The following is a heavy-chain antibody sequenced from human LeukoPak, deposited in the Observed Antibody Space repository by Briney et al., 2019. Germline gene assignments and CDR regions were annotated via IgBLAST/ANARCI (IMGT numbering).Heavy chain of an antibody. V-gene: IGHV3-9*01. D-gene: IGHD3-9*01. CDR3: ATGRYFDWPEVFKY. CDR1: GFTFDDYA. Sequence: PGRSLRLSCAASGFTFDDYAMHWVRQAPGKGLEWVSGISWNSGSIDYADSVKGRFTISRDNAKNFLYLQMNSLRTEDTALYYCATGRYFDWPEVFKYWGQGTLVIVSS. CDR2: ISWNSGSI. J-gene: IGHJ4*02.